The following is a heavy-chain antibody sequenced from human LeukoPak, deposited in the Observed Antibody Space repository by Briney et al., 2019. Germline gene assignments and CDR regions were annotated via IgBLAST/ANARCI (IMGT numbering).Heavy chain of an antibody. D-gene: IGHD5-24*01. V-gene: IGHV4-34*01. Sequence: LSETLSLTCAVYGGSFSGYYWSWIRQPPGKGLEWIGEINHSGSTNYNPSLKSRVTISVDTSKNQFSLKLSSVTAADTAVYYCARVAQGRWLQLSAYYYYYYYMDVWGKGTTVTVSS. CDR3: ARVAQGRWLQLSAYYYYYYYMDV. CDR2: INHSGST. CDR1: GGSFSGYY. J-gene: IGHJ6*03.